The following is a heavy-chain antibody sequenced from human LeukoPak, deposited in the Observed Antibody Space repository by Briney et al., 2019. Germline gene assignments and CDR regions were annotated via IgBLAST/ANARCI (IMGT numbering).Heavy chain of an antibody. J-gene: IGHJ4*02. Sequence: ASVKVSCMASGYTFTIYAMHCVRQAPGQRLEWMGWINAGNGNTKYSQKFQGRVTITRDTSASTPYMDLSSLRSEDTAVYYCAILRWTTEYFDYWGQGTLVTVSS. CDR2: INAGNGNT. CDR3: AILRWTTEYFDY. D-gene: IGHD4-17*01. V-gene: IGHV1-3*01. CDR1: GYTFTIYA.